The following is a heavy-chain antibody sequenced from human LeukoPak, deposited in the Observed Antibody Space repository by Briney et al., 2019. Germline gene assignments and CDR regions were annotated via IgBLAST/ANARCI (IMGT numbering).Heavy chain of an antibody. V-gene: IGHV3-33*01. Sequence: GGSLRLSCAASGFTFSSYGMHWVRQAPGKGLEWVAVIWSAGSTPFYTDSVKGRFTVSRDNSKNTLYLQMNSLRAEDTAVYYCARDLGYSSGHPFDYWGQGTLVTVSS. J-gene: IGHJ4*02. CDR3: ARDLGYSSGHPFDY. D-gene: IGHD6-19*01. CDR1: GFTFSSYG. CDR2: IWSAGSTP.